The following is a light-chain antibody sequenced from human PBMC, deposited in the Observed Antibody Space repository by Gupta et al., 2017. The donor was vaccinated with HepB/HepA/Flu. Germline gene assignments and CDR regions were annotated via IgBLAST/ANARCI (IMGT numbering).Light chain of an antibody. CDR2: DAS. CDR1: QSVSSY. Sequence: PGERATLSCRASQSVSSYLAWYQQKPCQAPRLLIYDASNRATGIPARFSGSGSGTDFTLTISSLEPEDFAVYYCQQCRNWLFTLGHGTKVDIK. CDR3: QQCRNWLFT. V-gene: IGKV3-11*01. J-gene: IGKJ3*01.